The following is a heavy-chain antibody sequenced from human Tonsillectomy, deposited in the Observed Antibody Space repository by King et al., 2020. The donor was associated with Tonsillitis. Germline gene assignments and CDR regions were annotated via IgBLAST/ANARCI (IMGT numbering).Heavy chain of an antibody. CDR3: AKDPAASYYYDSSGYYDPDY. Sequence: QLVESGGGLVQPGGSLRLSCAASGFTFSSYAMSWVRQAPGKELEWVSAISGSGGSTYYADSVKGRFTISRDNSKNTLYLQMNSLRAEDTAVYYCAKDPAASYYYDSSGYYDPDYWGQGTLVTVSS. D-gene: IGHD3-22*01. CDR1: GFTFSSYA. J-gene: IGHJ4*02. V-gene: IGHV3-23*04. CDR2: ISGSGGST.